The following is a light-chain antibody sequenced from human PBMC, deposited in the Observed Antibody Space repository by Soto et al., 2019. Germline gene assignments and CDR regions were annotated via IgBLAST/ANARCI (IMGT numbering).Light chain of an antibody. CDR1: QTISSC. CDR3: QQYKSYSPIT. V-gene: IGKV1-5*03. J-gene: IGKJ5*01. Sequence: DIQRAQSPSTLPSSVGDRVTLTCRASQTISSCLAWYQQKPGKAPKLLIYKASNLEGGVPSRFSGSGSGTEFTLTISSLQPDDFANYYCQQYKSYSPITFGQGTRLEIK. CDR2: KAS.